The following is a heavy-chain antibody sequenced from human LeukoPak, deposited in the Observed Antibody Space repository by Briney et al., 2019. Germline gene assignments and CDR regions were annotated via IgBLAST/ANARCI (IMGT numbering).Heavy chain of an antibody. V-gene: IGHV3-7*04. CDR2: IKQDGSER. Sequence: GGSLRLSCAASGFTFSSYWMSWVRQAPGKGLEWVANIKQDGSERYYVDSVKGRFTISRDNAKNSLYLQMNSLRAVDTAVYYCARGRVPAAFDYWGQGTLVTVS. CDR1: GFTFSSYW. J-gene: IGHJ4*02. D-gene: IGHD2-2*01. CDR3: ARGRVPAAFDY.